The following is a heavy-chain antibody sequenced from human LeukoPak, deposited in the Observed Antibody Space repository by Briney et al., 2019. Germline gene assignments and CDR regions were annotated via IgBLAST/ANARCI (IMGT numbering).Heavy chain of an antibody. CDR2: YKGNT. CDR1: GYTFTSYG. D-gene: IGHD6-6*01. J-gene: IGHJ4*02. Sequence: ASVKVSCKASGYTFTSYGISWVRQAPGQGLEWMGYKGNTNSAQKLQGRVTMTTDTSTSTAYVELRSLTSDDTAVYYCARHSSSSTLDYWGQGTLVTVSS. V-gene: IGHV1-18*01. CDR3: ARHSSSSTLDY.